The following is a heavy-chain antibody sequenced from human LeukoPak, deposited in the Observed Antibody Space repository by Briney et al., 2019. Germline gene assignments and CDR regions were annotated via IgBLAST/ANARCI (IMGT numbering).Heavy chain of an antibody. V-gene: IGHV4-34*01. CDR1: GGSFSGYY. CDR2: INHSGST. J-gene: IGHJ5*02. Sequence: SETLSLTCAVYGGSFSGYYWSWIRQPPGKGLEWIGEINHSGSTNYNPSLKSRVTISVDTSKNQFSLKLSSVTAADTAVYYCARETYNWNANWFDPWGQGTLVTVSS. D-gene: IGHD1-1*01. CDR3: ARETYNWNANWFDP.